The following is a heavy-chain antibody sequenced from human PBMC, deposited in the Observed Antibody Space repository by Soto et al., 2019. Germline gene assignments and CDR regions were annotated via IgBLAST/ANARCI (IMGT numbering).Heavy chain of an antibody. V-gene: IGHV3-9*01. J-gene: IGHJ4*02. Sequence: EVQLVESGGVLVQPGRSLRRSCAASGFPFADYAMNLVRRVPGKGLEWVSSMSGNSNIIVYADSVKGRITISRVNAKNPLYLQMNSLRPEDTALYYCAKGGHVGFSSGGRCYFDSWGQGTRVTVSS. CDR3: AKGGHVGFSSGGRCYFDS. CDR2: MSGNSNII. D-gene: IGHD2-15*01. CDR1: GFPFADYA.